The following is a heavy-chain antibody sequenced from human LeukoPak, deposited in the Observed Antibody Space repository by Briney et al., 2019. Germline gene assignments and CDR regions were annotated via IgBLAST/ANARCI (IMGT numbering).Heavy chain of an antibody. Sequence: GGSLRLSCAASGFTFSSYSMNWVRQAPGKGLEWVSSISSSSSYIYYADSVKGRFTISRDNAKNSLYLQMNSLRAEDTAVYYCARVRPLITMVRGQAFDIWGQGTMVTVSS. D-gene: IGHD3-10*01. CDR3: ARVRPLITMVRGQAFDI. CDR1: GFTFSSYS. J-gene: IGHJ3*02. CDR2: ISSSSSYI. V-gene: IGHV3-21*01.